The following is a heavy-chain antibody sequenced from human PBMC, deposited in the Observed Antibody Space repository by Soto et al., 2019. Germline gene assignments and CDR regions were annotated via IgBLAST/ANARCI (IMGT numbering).Heavy chain of an antibody. CDR1: GFTFDDYS. CDR2: ITWDGGAT. CDR3: AKGAGAGDFDY. Sequence: EVQLVESGGLVVKPGGSLRLSCAASGFTFDDYSMHWVRHVPRKGLEWVALITWDGGATYYADSVKGRFTISRDNGRKSLYLQMDSLTTEDTALYYCAKGAGAGDFDYWGQGTLDTVAS. V-gene: IGHV3-43*01. D-gene: IGHD3-10*01. J-gene: IGHJ4*02.